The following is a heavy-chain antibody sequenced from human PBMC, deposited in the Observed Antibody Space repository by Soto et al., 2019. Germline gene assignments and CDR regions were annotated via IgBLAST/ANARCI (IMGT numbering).Heavy chain of an antibody. D-gene: IGHD2-8*01. V-gene: IGHV4-59*01. CDR1: GGSISHYY. CDR2: AYYSGST. CDR3: ARDRSTYGGGGTGEVKENWFDP. Sequence: SETLSLTCSVSGGSISHYYWSWIRQSPGKGLEWIGYAYYSGSTDYNPSLKSRVTMPVDTSKNQVSLKLNSVTTADTAVYYCARDRSTYGGGGTGEVKENWFDPWGPGTLVTVSS. J-gene: IGHJ5*02.